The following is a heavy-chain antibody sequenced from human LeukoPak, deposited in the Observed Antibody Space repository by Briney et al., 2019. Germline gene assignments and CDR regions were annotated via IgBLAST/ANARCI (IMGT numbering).Heavy chain of an antibody. CDR2: INPNSGGT. Sequence: ASVKVSCKASGYIFTDYYMYWVRQAPGQGLEWMGWINPNSGGTNYAQKFQGRVTMTRDTSISTAYMELSRLRSDDTAVYYCARGNYDSSGYGNWFDPWGQGTLVTVSS. D-gene: IGHD3-22*01. V-gene: IGHV1-2*02. CDR3: ARGNYDSSGYGNWFDP. J-gene: IGHJ5*02. CDR1: GYIFTDYY.